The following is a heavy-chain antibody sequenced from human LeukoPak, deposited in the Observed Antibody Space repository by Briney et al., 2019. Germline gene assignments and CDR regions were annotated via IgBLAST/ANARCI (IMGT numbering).Heavy chain of an antibody. CDR2: ISYDGSNK. CDR1: GFTFSSYG. D-gene: IGHD6-13*01. Sequence: GGSPRLSCAASGFTFSSYGMHWVRQAPGKGLEWVAVISYDGSNKYYADSVKGRFTISRDNSKNTLYLQMNSLRAEDTAVYYCAKEVDRQQEYYYYYYGMDVWGQGTTVTVSS. J-gene: IGHJ6*02. CDR3: AKEVDRQQEYYYYYYGMDV. V-gene: IGHV3-30*18.